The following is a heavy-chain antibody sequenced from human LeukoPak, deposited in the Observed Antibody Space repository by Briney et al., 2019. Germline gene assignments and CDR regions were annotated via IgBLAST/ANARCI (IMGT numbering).Heavy chain of an antibody. CDR2: MNTKSGNT. J-gene: IGHJ4*02. CDR1: GYTFTRYD. V-gene: IGHV1-8*03. Sequence: GASVKVSCKASGYTFTRYDINWVRQATGQGLEWMGWMNTKSGNTGHAQKFQGRVTITRDTSISTVYMELSSLRSEDTAVYYCARSVAGTNLFDYWGQGTLVTVSS. CDR3: ARSVAGTNLFDY. D-gene: IGHD6-19*01.